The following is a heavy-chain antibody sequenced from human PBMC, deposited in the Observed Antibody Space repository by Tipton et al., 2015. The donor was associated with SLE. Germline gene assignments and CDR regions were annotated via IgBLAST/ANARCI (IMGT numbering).Heavy chain of an antibody. CDR3: ARAGHRNSWFVDL. D-gene: IGHD6-13*01. Sequence: TLSLTCAVYDGWYDGSFSSFYWSWIRQPPGKGLEWIGEIDHSGRSNYKPSLKSRVTMSVETSKNQFSLSLSSVTAADTAVYCCARAGHRNSWFVDLWGQGTPVTVSS. CDR2: IDHSGRS. J-gene: IGHJ4*02. V-gene: IGHV4-34*01. CDR1: DGWYDGSFSSFY.